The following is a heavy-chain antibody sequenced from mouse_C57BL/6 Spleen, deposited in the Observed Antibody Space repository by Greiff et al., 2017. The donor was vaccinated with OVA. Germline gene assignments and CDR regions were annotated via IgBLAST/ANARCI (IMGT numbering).Heavy chain of an antibody. CDR2: INPNYGTT. V-gene: IGHV1-39*01. D-gene: IGHD2-4*01. J-gene: IGHJ3*01. CDR3: ARPPSYDYDVAWFAY. Sequence: EVQLQQSGPELVKPGASVKISCKASGYSFTDYNMNWVKQSTGKSLEWIGVINPNYGTTSYNQKFKGKATLTVDQSSSTAYMQLNSLTSADSAVYYWARPPSYDYDVAWFAYWGQGTLVTVSA. CDR1: GYSFTDYN.